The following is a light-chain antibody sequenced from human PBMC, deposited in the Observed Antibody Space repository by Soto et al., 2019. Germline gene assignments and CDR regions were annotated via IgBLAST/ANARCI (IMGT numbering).Light chain of an antibody. Sequence: QSVLTQPPSVSGAPGQRGTISCTGSMSNIGAGYDVHWYQQLPGTAPKLLISANNNRPSGVPDRFSGSKSGTSASLAITGLQADDEADYYCQSYGSSGVVFGGGTKVTVL. J-gene: IGLJ2*01. CDR1: MSNIGAGYD. V-gene: IGLV1-40*01. CDR3: QSYGSSGVV. CDR2: ANN.